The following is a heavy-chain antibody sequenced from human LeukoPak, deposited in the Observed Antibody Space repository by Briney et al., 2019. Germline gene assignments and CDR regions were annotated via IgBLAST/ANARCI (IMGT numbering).Heavy chain of an antibody. V-gene: IGHV3-64*01. CDR1: VFSFSSYA. CDR3: ARLPMTAEHGGSYGRDV. D-gene: IGHD3-22*01. Sequence: WLSLTLSCLASVFSFSSYAMLGLRQAPGKGLKYVAAINIYGCSTYFPNSAKGRCTISRDNSKNTLHLQMGSLRAEDMAVYYCARLPMTAEHGGSYGRDVWGQGTTVSVSS. CDR2: INIYGCST. J-gene: IGHJ6*02.